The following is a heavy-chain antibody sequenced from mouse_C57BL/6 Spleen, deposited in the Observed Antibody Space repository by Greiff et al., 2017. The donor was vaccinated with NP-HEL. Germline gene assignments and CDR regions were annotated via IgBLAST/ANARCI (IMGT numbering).Heavy chain of an antibody. Sequence: VQLQQSGAELAKPGASVKLSCKASGYTFTSYWMHWVKQRPGQGLEWIGYINPSSGYTKYNQKFKDKATLTADKYSSTAYMQLSSLTYEDAAVYYCARFITTGRDYFDYWGQGTTLTVSS. J-gene: IGHJ2*01. CDR1: GYTFTSYW. V-gene: IGHV1-7*01. CDR3: ARFITTGRDYFDY. CDR2: INPSSGYT. D-gene: IGHD1-1*01.